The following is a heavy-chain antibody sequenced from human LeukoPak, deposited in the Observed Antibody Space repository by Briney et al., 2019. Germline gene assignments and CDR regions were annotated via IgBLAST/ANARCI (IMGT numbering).Heavy chain of an antibody. Sequence: SETLSLTCAVYGGSFSGYYWSWLRQPPGKGLEWIGEINHSGTTNYNPSLKSRVTISVDTSKNQFSLKLSSVTAADTAVYYCASLSSSSWYRVFDYWGQGTLVTVSS. CDR2: INHSGTT. CDR3: ASLSSSSWYRVFDY. J-gene: IGHJ4*02. CDR1: GGSFSGYY. V-gene: IGHV4-34*01. D-gene: IGHD6-13*01.